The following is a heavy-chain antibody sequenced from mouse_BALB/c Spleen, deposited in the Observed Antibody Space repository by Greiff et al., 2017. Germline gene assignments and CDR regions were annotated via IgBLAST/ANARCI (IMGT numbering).Heavy chain of an antibody. V-gene: IGHV2-6-7*01. CDR1: GFSLTGYG. D-gene: IGHD6-1*01. CDR3: AGRASGVSYYYAMDY. J-gene: IGHJ4*01. CDR2: IWGDGST. Sequence: QVQLKESGPGLVAPSQSLSITCTVSGFSLTGYGVNWVRQPPGKGLEWLGMIWGDGSTDYNSALKSRLSISKDNSKSQVFLKMNSLQTDDTARYYCAGRASGVSYYYAMDYWGQGTSVTVSS.